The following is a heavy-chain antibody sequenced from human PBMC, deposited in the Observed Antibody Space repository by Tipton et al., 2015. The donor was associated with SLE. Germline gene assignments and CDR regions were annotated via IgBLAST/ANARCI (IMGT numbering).Heavy chain of an antibody. CDR1: GGSISSYY. J-gene: IGHJ4*02. CDR3: ARSRGSSGWVDY. V-gene: IGHV4-59*01. Sequence: TLSLTCTFSGGSISSYYWTWIRQPPGKGLEWIGYFFHSGITNYNPALKSRVTISVDTSKNQFSLKLSSVTAADTAVYYCARSRGSSGWVDYWGQGTLVTVSS. CDR2: FFHSGIT. D-gene: IGHD6-19*01.